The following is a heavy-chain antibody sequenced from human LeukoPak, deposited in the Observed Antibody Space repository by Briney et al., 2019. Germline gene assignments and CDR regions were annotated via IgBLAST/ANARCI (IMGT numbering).Heavy chain of an antibody. V-gene: IGHV4-59*01. Sequence: PSETLSLTCTVSGGSISSYYWSWIRQPPGKGLEWIGYIYYSGSTNYNPSLKSRVTISVDTSKDQFSLKLSSVTAADTAVYYCARVDHCSGTSCSDGYWFDPWGQGTLVTVSS. CDR3: ARVDHCSGTSCSDGYWFDP. D-gene: IGHD2-2*01. J-gene: IGHJ5*02. CDR1: GGSISSYY. CDR2: IYYSGST.